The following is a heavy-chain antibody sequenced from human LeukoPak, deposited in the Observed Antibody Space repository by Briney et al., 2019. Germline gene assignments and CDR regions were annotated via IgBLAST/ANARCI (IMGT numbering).Heavy chain of an antibody. Sequence: SETLSLTCTVSGGSISGYYWSWIRQPPGKGLEWIAYIYYSGSTNYNPSLKSRVTISVDTSKKQFSLKLSSVTAADTAVYYCARVAYCGGDCYPFDYWGQGTLVTVSS. V-gene: IGHV4-59*01. CDR3: ARVAYCGGDCYPFDY. CDR2: IYYSGST. J-gene: IGHJ4*02. CDR1: GGSISGYY. D-gene: IGHD2-21*02.